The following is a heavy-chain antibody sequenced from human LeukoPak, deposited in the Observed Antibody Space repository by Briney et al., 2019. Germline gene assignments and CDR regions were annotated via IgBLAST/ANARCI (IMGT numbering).Heavy chain of an antibody. CDR3: AKDFKSGWQTLIYYYYYMDV. CDR2: IRYDGSNK. Sequence: GGSLRLSCAASGFTFSSYGMSWVRQAPGKGLEWVAFIRYDGSNKYYADSVKGRFTISRDNSKNTLYLQMNSLRAEDTAVYYCAKDFKSGWQTLIYYYYYMDVWGKGTTVTISS. D-gene: IGHD6-19*01. CDR1: GFTFSSYG. J-gene: IGHJ6*03. V-gene: IGHV3-30*02.